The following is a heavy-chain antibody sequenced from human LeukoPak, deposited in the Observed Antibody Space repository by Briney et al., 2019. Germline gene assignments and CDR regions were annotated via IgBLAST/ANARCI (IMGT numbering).Heavy chain of an antibody. CDR3: ARKNEQGVTDF. Sequence: TGGSLRLSCAASXXTFXCXXXXXVXXXPGXXXXWVAVISYHGSNIYYADSVKGRFTISRDNSKNTAFLQMNSLRPEDTALYYCARKNEQGVTDFWGQGALVTVSA. D-gene: IGHD1-1*01. CDR1: XXTFXCXX. V-gene: IGHV3-30*03. CDR2: ISYHGSNI. J-gene: IGHJ4*02.